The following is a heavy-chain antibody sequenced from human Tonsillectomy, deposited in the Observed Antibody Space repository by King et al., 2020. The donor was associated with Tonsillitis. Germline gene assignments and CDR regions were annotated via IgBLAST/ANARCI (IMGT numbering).Heavy chain of an antibody. Sequence: QLVQSGAEVKKPGSSVKVSCKASGGTFSSYAISWVRQAPGQGLEWMVGIIPIFGTANYAQQFQGRVTITADESTSTAYMELSSLRSEDTAVYYCARAPKYYYDSSGFDYWGQGTLVTVSS. CDR1: GGTFSSYA. J-gene: IGHJ4*02. CDR3: ARAPKYYYDSSGFDY. CDR2: IIPIFGTA. D-gene: IGHD3-22*01. V-gene: IGHV1-69*01.